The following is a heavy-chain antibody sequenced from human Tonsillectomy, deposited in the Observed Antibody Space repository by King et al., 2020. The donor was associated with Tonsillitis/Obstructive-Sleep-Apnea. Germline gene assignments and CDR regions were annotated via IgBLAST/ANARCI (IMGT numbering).Heavy chain of an antibody. J-gene: IGHJ3*02. CDR3: ARARDVGALRGAFDI. D-gene: IGHD1-26*01. V-gene: IGHV3-30*01. Sequence: QVQLVESGGGVVQPGRSLRLSCAASGFTFSSYAMHWVRQAPGKGLEWVAVISYDGSNKYYADSVKGRFTISRDNSKNTLYLQMNSLRAEDTAVYYCARARDVGALRGAFDIWGQGTMVTVSS. CDR1: GFTFSSYA. CDR2: ISYDGSNK.